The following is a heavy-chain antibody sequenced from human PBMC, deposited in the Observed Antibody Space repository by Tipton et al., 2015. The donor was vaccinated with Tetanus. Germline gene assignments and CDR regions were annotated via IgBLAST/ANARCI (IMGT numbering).Heavy chain of an antibody. CDR3: ARAPLYYYDSSGYLDY. Sequence: QVQLVQSGAEVKKPGASVKVSCKASGYTFTSYDINWVRQATGQGLEWMGWMNPNSGNTGYAQKFQGRVTMTRNTSISTAYMELSSLRSEDTAVYYCARAPLYYYDSSGYLDYWGQGTLVTVSS. V-gene: IGHV1-8*01. D-gene: IGHD3-22*01. CDR1: GYTFTSYD. J-gene: IGHJ4*02. CDR2: MNPNSGNT.